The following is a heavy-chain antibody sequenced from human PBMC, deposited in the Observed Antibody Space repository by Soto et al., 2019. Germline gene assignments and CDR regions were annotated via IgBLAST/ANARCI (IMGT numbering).Heavy chain of an antibody. CDR1: GYSIISSDFY. CDR2: IFYLGSS. J-gene: IGHJ5*02. CDR3: ARHSLALRKNNWFDP. V-gene: IGHV4-39*01. Sequence: TLSLTGTVSGYSIISSDFYWVWVRQPPGKGLEWIGSIFYLGSSYYNPSLKSRVTMSVDTSKNQFSLRLRSVTAADTALYFCARHSLALRKNNWFDPWGQGIMVTVSS. D-gene: IGHD3-3*02.